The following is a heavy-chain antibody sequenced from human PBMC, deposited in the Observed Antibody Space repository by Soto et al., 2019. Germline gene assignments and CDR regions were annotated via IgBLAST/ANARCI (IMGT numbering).Heavy chain of an antibody. Sequence: GGSLRLSGAASGFIFSGYARSWVRQAPGKGLEWVSAISGSGGSTYYADSVKGRFTISRDNSKNTLYLQMNSLRAEDTAVYYCAKYDYDSSGYYLDYWGQGTLVTVSS. D-gene: IGHD3-22*01. CDR3: AKYDYDSSGYYLDY. V-gene: IGHV3-23*01. CDR2: ISGSGGST. J-gene: IGHJ4*02. CDR1: GFIFSGYA.